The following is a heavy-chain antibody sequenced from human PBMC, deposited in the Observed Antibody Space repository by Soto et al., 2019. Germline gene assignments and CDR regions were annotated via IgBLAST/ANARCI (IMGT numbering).Heavy chain of an antibody. V-gene: IGHV1-69*02. CDR2: IIPILGIA. CDR3: ARTAVAGRTVSDY. CDR1: GGTFSSYT. J-gene: IGHJ4*02. D-gene: IGHD6-19*01. Sequence: QVQLVQSGAEVKKPGSSVKVSCKASGGTFSSYTISWVRQAPGQGLEWMGRIIPILGIANYAQKFQGRVTITADKSTSTAYLELSSLRAEDTAVYYCARTAVAGRTVSDYWGQGTLVTVSS.